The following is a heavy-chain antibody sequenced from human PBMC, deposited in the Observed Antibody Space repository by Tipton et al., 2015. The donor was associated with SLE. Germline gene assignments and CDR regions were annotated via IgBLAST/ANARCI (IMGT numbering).Heavy chain of an antibody. D-gene: IGHD1-26*01. CDR2: IYTSGST. Sequence: TLSLTCTVSGGSISSGSYHWSWIRQPAGKGLEWIGHIYTSGSTNYNPSLKSRVTISVDTSKNQFSLKLSSVTAADTAVYYCARDFWSQIVGAGGAFHIWGQGTMVTASS. J-gene: IGHJ3*02. CDR1: GGSISSGSYH. V-gene: IGHV4-61*09. CDR3: ARDFWSQIVGAGGAFHI.